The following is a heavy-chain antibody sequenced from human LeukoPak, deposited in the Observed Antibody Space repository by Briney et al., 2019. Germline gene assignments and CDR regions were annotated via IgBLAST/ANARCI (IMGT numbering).Heavy chain of an antibody. CDR2: IWYDGSNK. J-gene: IGHJ4*02. CDR3: ARAHYYGSGKLDY. V-gene: IGHV3-33*01. D-gene: IGHD3-10*01. Sequence: GSLRLSCAASGFTFSSYGMHWVRQAPGKGLEWVAVIWYDGSNKYYADSVKGRFTISRDNSKNTLYLQMRSLRAEDTAVYYCARAHYYGSGKLDYWGQGTLVTVSS. CDR1: GFTFSSYG.